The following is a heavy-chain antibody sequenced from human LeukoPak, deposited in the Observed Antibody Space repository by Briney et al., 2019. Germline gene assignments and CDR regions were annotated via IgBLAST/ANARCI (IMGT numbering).Heavy chain of an antibody. CDR1: GFTFSSYA. CDR3: ARASPLYGSGSYLLDY. D-gene: IGHD3-10*01. J-gene: IGHJ4*02. Sequence: GGSLRLSCAASGFTFSSYAMNWVRQAPGKGPEWISYITNSGSTIYYADSVKGRFTISRDNAKNTLYLQMNSLRAEDTAVYYCARASPLYGSGSYLLDYWGQGTLVTVSS. CDR2: ITNSGSTI. V-gene: IGHV3-48*01.